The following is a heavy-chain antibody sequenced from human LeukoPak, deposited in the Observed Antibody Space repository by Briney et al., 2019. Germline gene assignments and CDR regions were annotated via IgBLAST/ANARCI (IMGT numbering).Heavy chain of an antibody. CDR2: IYYSGST. CDR3: GRLFYDFWSGHYYYYMDV. D-gene: IGHD3-3*01. J-gene: IGHJ6*03. CDR1: GGSIRSTSYY. Sequence: SETLSLTCTVSGGSIRSTSYYWGWIRQPPGKGLEWIGSIYYSGSTYYNPSLKSRVAISVDTSKNQFSLKLSSVTAADTAVYYCGRLFYDFWSGHYYYYMDVWGKGTTVTVSS. V-gene: IGHV4-39*01.